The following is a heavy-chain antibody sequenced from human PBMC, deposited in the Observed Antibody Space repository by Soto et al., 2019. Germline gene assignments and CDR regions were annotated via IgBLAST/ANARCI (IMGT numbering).Heavy chain of an antibody. CDR1: GYTFTNYG. Sequence: ASVKVSCKASGYTFTNYGISWVRQAPGQGLEWMGWISGYNGHTKYAQKFQGRVTITTDTSTSTVYMDLRSLRSDDTAVYYCAREGEMPYYYYGLDVWGQGTTVTVSS. J-gene: IGHJ6*02. D-gene: IGHD3-16*01. V-gene: IGHV1-18*01. CDR2: ISGYNGHT. CDR3: AREGEMPYYYYGLDV.